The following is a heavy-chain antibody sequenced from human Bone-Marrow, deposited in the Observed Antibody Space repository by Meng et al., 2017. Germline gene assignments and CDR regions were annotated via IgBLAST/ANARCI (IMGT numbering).Heavy chain of an antibody. V-gene: IGHV1-69*05. CDR3: ARAAVADLNWYFDL. D-gene: IGHD6-19*01. Sequence: QVRLGRSGGEVTKLGSSVKVSCKASGGTFSSYAISWVRQAPGQGLEWMGGIIPIFGTANYAQKFQGRVTITTDESTSTAYMGLSSLRSEDTAVYYCARAAVADLNWYFDLWGRGTLVTVSS. CDR2: IIPIFGTA. J-gene: IGHJ2*01. CDR1: GGTFSSYA.